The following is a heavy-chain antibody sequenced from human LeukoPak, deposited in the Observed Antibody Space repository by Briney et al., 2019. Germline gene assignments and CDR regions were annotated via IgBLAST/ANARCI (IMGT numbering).Heavy chain of an antibody. V-gene: IGHV1-2*02. CDR1: GYTFTGYY. D-gene: IGHD2-2*01. Sequence: ASVKVSCEASGYTFTGYYMHWMRQAPGQGLEWMGWINPNSGGTNYAQKFQGRVTMTRDTSISTAYMELSRLRSDDTAVYYCASGVVVPAAYAFDIWGQGTMVTVSS. J-gene: IGHJ3*02. CDR3: ASGVVVPAAYAFDI. CDR2: INPNSGGT.